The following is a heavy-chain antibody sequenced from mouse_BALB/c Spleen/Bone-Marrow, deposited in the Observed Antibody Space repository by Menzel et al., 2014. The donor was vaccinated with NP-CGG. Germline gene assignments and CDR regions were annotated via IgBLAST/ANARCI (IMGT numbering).Heavy chain of an antibody. CDR2: ISSGGGNT. Sequence: EVQLVESGGGLVKPGGSLKLSCAASGFTFSSYTMSWVRQTPEKRLEWVATISSGGGNTYYPDSVKGRFTISRDNVKNNLCLQMSSLRSEDTALYYCARYMITTSYFDYWGQGTTLTVSS. CDR1: GFTFSSYT. D-gene: IGHD2-4*01. CDR3: ARYMITTSYFDY. V-gene: IGHV5-9*03. J-gene: IGHJ2*01.